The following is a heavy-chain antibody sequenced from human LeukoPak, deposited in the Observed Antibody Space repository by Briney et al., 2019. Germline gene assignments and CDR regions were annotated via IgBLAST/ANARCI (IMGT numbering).Heavy chain of an antibody. CDR2: IYYSGST. D-gene: IGHD5-12*01. V-gene: IGHV4-30-4*08. CDR1: GGSISSGGYY. CDR3: ARDAVATITGRFDAFDI. J-gene: IGHJ3*02. Sequence: PSETLSLTCTVSGGSISSGGYYWSWIRQHPGKGLEWIGYIYYSGSTYYNPSLKSRVTISVDTSKNQFSLKLSSVTAADTAVYYCARDAVATITGRFDAFDIWGQGTMVTVSS.